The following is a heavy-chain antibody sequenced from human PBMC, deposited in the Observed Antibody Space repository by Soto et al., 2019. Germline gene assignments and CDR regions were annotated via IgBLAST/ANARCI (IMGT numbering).Heavy chain of an antibody. J-gene: IGHJ4*02. CDR1: GGSISSYY. V-gene: IGHV4-4*07. D-gene: IGHD2-21*02. Sequence: SETLSLTCTVSGGSISSYYWSWIRQPAGKGLEWIGRIYTSGSTSYNPSLKSRVTISVDTSKNQFSLKLSSVTAADTAVYYCARETYCGGDCYSDYWGQGTLVTVSS. CDR3: ARETYCGGDCYSDY. CDR2: IYTSGST.